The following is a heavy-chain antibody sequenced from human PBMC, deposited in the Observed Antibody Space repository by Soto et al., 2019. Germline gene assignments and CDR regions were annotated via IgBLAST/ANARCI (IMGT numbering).Heavy chain of an antibody. CDR2: ISAYNGNT. CDR1: GYTFTSYG. V-gene: IGHV1-18*01. Sequence: ASVKVSCKASGYTFTSYGISWVRQAPGQGLEWMGWISAYNGNTNYAQKLQGRVTMTTDTSTSTAYMELSSLRSEDTAVYYCAREGSTVTRGGMDVWGQGTTVTVSS. D-gene: IGHD4-17*01. CDR3: AREGSTVTRGGMDV. J-gene: IGHJ6*02.